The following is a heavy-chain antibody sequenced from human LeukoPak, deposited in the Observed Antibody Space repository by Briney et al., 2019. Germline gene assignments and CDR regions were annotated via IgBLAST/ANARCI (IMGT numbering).Heavy chain of an antibody. V-gene: IGHV3-7*02. CDR3: ARGNGYPAEYFQD. J-gene: IGHJ1*01. D-gene: IGHD3-22*01. CDR1: GFTFSTYW. Sequence: GGSLRLSCAASGFTFSTYWMTWVRQAPGKGLEWVANIKQDGSAKYYVDSVKGRFTISRDNVENSLDLQMNSLRAEDTAVYYCARGNGYPAEYFQDWGQGTPVTVSS. CDR2: IKQDGSAK.